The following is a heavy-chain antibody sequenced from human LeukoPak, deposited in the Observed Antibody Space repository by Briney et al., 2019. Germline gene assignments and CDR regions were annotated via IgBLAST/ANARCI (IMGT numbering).Heavy chain of an antibody. Sequence: GGSLRLSCAASGFTFSSYAMHWVRQAPGKGLEWVSSISSSSSYIYYADSVKGRFTISRDNAKNSLYLQMNSLRAEDTAVYYCARDPTGTTEFSWGQGTLVTVSS. CDR3: ARDPTGTTEFS. V-gene: IGHV3-21*01. D-gene: IGHD1-7*01. CDR1: GFTFSSYA. J-gene: IGHJ4*02. CDR2: ISSSSSYI.